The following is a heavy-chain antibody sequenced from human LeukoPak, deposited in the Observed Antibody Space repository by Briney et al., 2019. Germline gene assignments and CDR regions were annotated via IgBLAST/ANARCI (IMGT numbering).Heavy chain of an antibody. CDR1: GFTFSSYG. Sequence: PGGSLRLSCAASGFTFSSYGMHWVRQAPGKGLEWVAFIRYDGSNKYYADSVKGRFTISRDNSKNTLYLQMNSLRAEDTAVYYCAKPLGCSGSYYLSCDDAFDIWGQGTMVTVSS. CDR2: IRYDGSNK. D-gene: IGHD1-26*01. V-gene: IGHV3-30*02. J-gene: IGHJ3*02. CDR3: AKPLGCSGSYYLSCDDAFDI.